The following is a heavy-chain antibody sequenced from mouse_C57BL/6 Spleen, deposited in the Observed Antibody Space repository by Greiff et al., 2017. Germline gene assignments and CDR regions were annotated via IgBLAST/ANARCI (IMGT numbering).Heavy chain of an antibody. CDR3: ARTSYNNFWYFDD. V-gene: IGHV1-55*01. J-gene: IGHJ1*03. CDR2: IYPGSGST. D-gene: IGHD2-5*01. CDR1: GYTFTSYW. Sequence: QVQLQQSGADLVKPGASVKMSCKASGYTFTSYWITWVKQRPGQGLEWIGDIYPGSGSTNYNEKFKSKATLTVDTASSTTYMQLSSLTSEDSAVYFYARTSYNNFWYFDDWGTGTTVTVSS.